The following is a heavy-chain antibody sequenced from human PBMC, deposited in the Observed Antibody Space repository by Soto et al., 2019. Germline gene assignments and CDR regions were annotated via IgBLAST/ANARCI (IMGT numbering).Heavy chain of an antibody. V-gene: IGHV1-69*01. J-gene: IGHJ4*02. CDR1: GGTFDHAA. Sequence: QVQLVQSGAEVKKPGSSVKVSCEAPGGTFDHAAITWVRQAPGQGLEWIGGINPMFNSTHYAQKFQGRVTITADAATSTAFMELRRLRSDDTAVYYCARQIFAADYWGQGTLLVVSS. CDR2: INPMFNST. D-gene: IGHD3-9*01. CDR3: ARQIFAADY.